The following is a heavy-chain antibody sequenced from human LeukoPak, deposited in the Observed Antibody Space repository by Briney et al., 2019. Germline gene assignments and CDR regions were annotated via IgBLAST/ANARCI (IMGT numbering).Heavy chain of an antibody. Sequence: GGSLRLSCAASGFTFSSYAMNWVRQAPGKGLEWVSGLTGNGESTYYADSVKGRFTISRDNSKNTLYLQMNSLRAEDTAVYYCAKSGYNRFDYWGQGTLVTVSS. V-gene: IGHV3-23*01. D-gene: IGHD5-24*01. CDR1: GFTFSSYA. CDR2: LTGNGEST. J-gene: IGHJ4*02. CDR3: AKSGYNRFDY.